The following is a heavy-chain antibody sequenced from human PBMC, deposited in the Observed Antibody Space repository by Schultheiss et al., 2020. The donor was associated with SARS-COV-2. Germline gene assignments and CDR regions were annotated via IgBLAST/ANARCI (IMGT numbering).Heavy chain of an antibody. CDR2: INPKSRGT. D-gene: IGHD5-24*01. V-gene: IGHV1-2*06. CDR3: ARDPGEMATISFDY. CDR1: GFTFSDYY. J-gene: IGHJ4*02. Sequence: ASVKVSCKASGFTFSDYYMHWVRQAPGQGLEWMGRINPKSRGTRYAQKFQGRVTMTRDTSISTTYMELNRLRSDDKAVYYCARDPGEMATISFDYWGQGTVVTVSS.